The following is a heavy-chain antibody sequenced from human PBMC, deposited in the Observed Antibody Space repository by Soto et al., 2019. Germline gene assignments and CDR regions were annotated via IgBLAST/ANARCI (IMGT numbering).Heavy chain of an antibody. Sequence: QVQLVQSGAEVKKPGASVKVSCKASGYTFNSDGISWVRQAPGQGLEWMGWISVYNRKTNYVDKFKERVSMTTDTSTNTAYLELRSLRSDDTAMYYCARVSPTTSATIHYCGQGTLVTVSS. CDR2: ISVYNRKT. J-gene: IGHJ4*02. V-gene: IGHV1-18*01. D-gene: IGHD1-1*01. CDR3: ARVSPTTSATIHY. CDR1: GYTFNSDG.